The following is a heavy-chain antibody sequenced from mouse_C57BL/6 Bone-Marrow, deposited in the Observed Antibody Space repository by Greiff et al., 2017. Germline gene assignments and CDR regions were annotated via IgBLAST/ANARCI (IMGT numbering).Heavy chain of an antibody. J-gene: IGHJ2*01. V-gene: IGHV14-4*01. CDR2: IDPENGDT. CDR1: GFNIKDDY. CDR3: TTLAHLDY. Sequence: VQLKESGAELVRPGASVKLSCTASGFNIKDDYMHWVKQRPEQGLEWIGWIDPENGDTEYASKFQGKATITADTSSNTAYLQLSSLTSEDTAVYYCTTLAHLDYWGQGTTLTVSS.